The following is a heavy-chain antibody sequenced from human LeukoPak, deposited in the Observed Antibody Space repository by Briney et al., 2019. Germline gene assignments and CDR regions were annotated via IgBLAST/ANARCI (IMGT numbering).Heavy chain of an antibody. CDR3: TRRQWTAYAIGDY. CDR2: IYPGDSET. D-gene: IGHD2-8*01. J-gene: IGHJ4*02. Sequence: GESLKISCKGSGFSFTSYWIAWVRQMPGNGLEWMGIIYPGDSETRYNPAFQGQVTISADKSNTTAYLQWSSLKASDTAIYYCTRRQWTAYAIGDYWGQGTLVTVSS. V-gene: IGHV5-51*01. CDR1: GFSFTSYW.